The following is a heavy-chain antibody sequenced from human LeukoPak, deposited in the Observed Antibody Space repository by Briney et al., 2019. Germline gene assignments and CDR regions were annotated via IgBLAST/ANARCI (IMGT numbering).Heavy chain of an antibody. CDR2: IYYSGST. CDR3: ARTSSGWFDP. V-gene: IGHV4-59*05. D-gene: IGHD1-1*01. J-gene: IGHJ5*02. CDR1: GNSISSYY. Sequence: SETLSLTCAVSGNSISSYYWSWIRQPPGKGLEWIGSIYYSGSTYYNPSLKSRVTISVDTSKNQFSLKLNSVTAADTAVYYCARTSSGWFDPWGQGTLVTVSS.